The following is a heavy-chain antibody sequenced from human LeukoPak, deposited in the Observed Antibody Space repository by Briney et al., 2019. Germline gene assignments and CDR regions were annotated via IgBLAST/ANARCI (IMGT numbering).Heavy chain of an antibody. J-gene: IGHJ4*02. Sequence: GGSLRLSCAASGITLNSYAMHWVRQAPGKGLEWVSGISWNSGSIGYADSVKGRFTISRDNAKNSLYLQMNSLRAEDTALYYCAKENYDSSGYYYFDYWGQGTLVTVSS. D-gene: IGHD3-22*01. CDR1: GITLNSYA. CDR2: ISWNSGSI. CDR3: AKENYDSSGYYYFDY. V-gene: IGHV3-9*01.